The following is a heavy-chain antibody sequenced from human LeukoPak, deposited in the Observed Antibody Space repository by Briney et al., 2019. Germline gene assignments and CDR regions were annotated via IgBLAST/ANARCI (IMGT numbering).Heavy chain of an antibody. CDR2: IYYSGST. Sequence: ASETLSLTCTVSGGSISSSSYYWGWIRQPPGKGLECIGSIYYSGSTYYNPSLKSRVTISVDTSKNQFSLKLSSVTAADTAVYFCARGPYSYDSSGAFDIWGQGTMVTVSS. J-gene: IGHJ3*02. CDR1: GGSISSSSYY. V-gene: IGHV4-39*07. CDR3: ARGPYSYDSSGAFDI. D-gene: IGHD3-22*01.